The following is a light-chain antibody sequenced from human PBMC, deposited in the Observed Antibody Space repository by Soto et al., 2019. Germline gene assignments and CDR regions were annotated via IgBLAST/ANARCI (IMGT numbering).Light chain of an antibody. CDR1: QGISSY. CDR3: QQYYSYPRST. V-gene: IGKV1-8*01. CDR2: AAS. J-gene: IGKJ3*01. Sequence: AIRMTQSPSSFSASTGDRVTITCRASQGISSYLAWYQQKPGKAPKPLIYAASTLQSGVPSRFSGSGSGTDFTPTLSCLQSEDFPTYYCQQYYSYPRSTFGPGTKVDIK.